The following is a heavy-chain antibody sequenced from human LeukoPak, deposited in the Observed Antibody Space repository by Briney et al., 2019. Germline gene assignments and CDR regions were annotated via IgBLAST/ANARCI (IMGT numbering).Heavy chain of an antibody. CDR2: ISGSGGST. Sequence: GGSLRLSCAASGFTFSSYAMSWVRQAPGKGLEWVSAISGSGGSTYYADSVKGRFTISRVNSKNTLYLQMNSLRAEDTAVYYCASLLWYSSALLSWGQGTLVTVSS. J-gene: IGHJ5*02. D-gene: IGHD6-19*01. CDR1: GFTFSSYA. CDR3: ASLLWYSSALLS. V-gene: IGHV3-23*01.